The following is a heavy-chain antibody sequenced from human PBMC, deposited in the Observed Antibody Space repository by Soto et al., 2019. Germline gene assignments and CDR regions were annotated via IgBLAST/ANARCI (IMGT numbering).Heavy chain of an antibody. Sequence: EVQLVESGGGLVKPGGSLRLSCAASGFTFSSYSMNWVLQAPGKGLEWVSSISSSSSYIYYADSVKGRFTSSRDNAKNSLYLQMNSLRAEDTAVYYCARLGTDDAFDIWGQGTMVTVSS. CDR2: ISSSSSYI. CDR3: ARLGTDDAFDI. CDR1: GFTFSSYS. J-gene: IGHJ3*02. D-gene: IGHD3-10*01. V-gene: IGHV3-21*01.